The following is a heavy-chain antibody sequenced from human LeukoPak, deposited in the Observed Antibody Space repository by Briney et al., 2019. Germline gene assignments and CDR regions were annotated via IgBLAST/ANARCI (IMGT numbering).Heavy chain of an antibody. D-gene: IGHD2-2*01. CDR2: IYYSGST. J-gene: IGHJ3*02. V-gene: IGHV4-39*01. CDR1: GGSISSSSYY. CDR3: ARHASDIVVVPAEWGAFDI. Sequence: SETLSLTCTVSGGSISSSSYYWGWIRQPPGKGLEWIGSIYYSGSTYYNPSLKSRVTISVDTSKNQFSLKLSSVTAADTAVYYCARHASDIVVVPAEWGAFDIWGQGTMVTVSS.